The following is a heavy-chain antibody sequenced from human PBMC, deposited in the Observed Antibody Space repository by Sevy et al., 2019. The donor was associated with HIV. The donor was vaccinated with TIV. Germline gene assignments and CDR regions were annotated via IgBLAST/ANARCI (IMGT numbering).Heavy chain of an antibody. CDR1: GFTFSSYG. D-gene: IGHD2-2*01. V-gene: IGHV3-30*18. CDR2: ISYDGSNK. Sequence: GGSLRLSCAASGFTFSSYGMHWVRQAPGKGLEWVAVISYDGSNKYYADSVKGRFTISRDNSKNTLYLQMNSLRAEDTAVYYCAKDGGRGYCISISCYADYWGQGSLVTVSS. J-gene: IGHJ4*02. CDR3: AKDGGRGYCISISCYADY.